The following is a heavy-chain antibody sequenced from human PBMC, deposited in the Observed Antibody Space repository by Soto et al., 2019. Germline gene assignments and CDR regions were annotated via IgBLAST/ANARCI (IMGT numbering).Heavy chain of an antibody. CDR3: ARRLTGRTTGDWFDP. CDR2: ISSGGAVS. CDR1: GFVFSDYY. Sequence: VQLVESGGGLVKPGGSPRLSCAASGFVFSDYYMTWIRQAPGKALEWVSDISSGGAVSNFADSVRCRFTISRDNTNNSLYLQMNNLRAEDTAIYYCARRLTGRTTGDWFDPWGQGTLVTVSS. V-gene: IGHV3-11*01. J-gene: IGHJ5*02. D-gene: IGHD1-1*01.